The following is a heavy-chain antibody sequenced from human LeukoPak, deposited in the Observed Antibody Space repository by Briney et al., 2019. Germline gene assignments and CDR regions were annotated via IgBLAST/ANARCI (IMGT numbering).Heavy chain of an antibody. CDR1: GGSISSYY. Sequence: SETLSLTCTVSGGSISSYYWSWIRQPPGKGLEWIGYIYYSGSTNYNPSLKSRVTISVDTSKHQFYLKLSSVTAADTAVYYCAREGLNCSGGSCYTVFDYWGQGTLVTVSP. V-gene: IGHV4-59*01. J-gene: IGHJ4*02. D-gene: IGHD2-15*01. CDR2: IYYSGST. CDR3: AREGLNCSGGSCYTVFDY.